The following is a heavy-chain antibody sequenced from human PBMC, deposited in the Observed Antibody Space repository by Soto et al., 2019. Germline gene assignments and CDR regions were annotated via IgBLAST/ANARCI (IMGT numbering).Heavy chain of an antibody. J-gene: IGHJ4*02. CDR3: ARVITIFGVVTTYFDY. V-gene: IGHV3-11*01. D-gene: IGHD3-3*01. CDR2: ISSSGSTI. CDR1: GFTFSDYY. Sequence: GGSLRLSCAASGFTFSDYYMSWIRQAPGKGLEWVSYISSSGSTIYYADSVKGRFTISRDNAKNSLYLQMNSLRAEDTAVYYCARVITIFGVVTTYFDYWGQGTLVTVSS.